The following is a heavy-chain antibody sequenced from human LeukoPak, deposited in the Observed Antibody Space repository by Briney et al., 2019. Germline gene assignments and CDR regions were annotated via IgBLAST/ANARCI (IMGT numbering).Heavy chain of an antibody. D-gene: IGHD6-13*01. CDR1: GFTFSSYA. J-gene: IGHJ6*04. CDR2: ISYEGSNK. CDR3: ARDPRPAYSSSWYYYYYGMDV. V-gene: IGHV3-30*01. Sequence: GRSLRLACSASGFTFSSYATHSARHAPGKGLEWVAVISYEGSNKSHAITVKGRFTISRDNSKNTLYLQMNSLRAADTAVYYCARDPRPAYSSSWYYYYYGMDVWGKGTTVTVSS.